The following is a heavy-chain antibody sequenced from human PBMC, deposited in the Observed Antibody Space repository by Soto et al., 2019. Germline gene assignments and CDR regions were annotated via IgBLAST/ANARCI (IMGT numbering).Heavy chain of an antibody. CDR3: AKDTTAADAFDI. CDR2: IKHDGSDK. J-gene: IGHJ3*02. V-gene: IGHV3-7*05. CDR1: GFTFSSYW. Sequence: GGSLRLSCAASGFTFSSYWMTWVRQAPGKGLEWVANIKHDGSDKYYVDSVKGRFTISRDNSKNTLYLQMNSLRAEDTAVYYCAKDTTAADAFDIWGQGTMVTVSS. D-gene: IGHD2-21*02.